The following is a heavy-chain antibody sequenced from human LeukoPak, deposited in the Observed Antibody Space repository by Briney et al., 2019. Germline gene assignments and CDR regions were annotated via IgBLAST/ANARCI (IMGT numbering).Heavy chain of an antibody. J-gene: IGHJ5*02. CDR2: IYYSGST. V-gene: IGHV4-39*01. D-gene: IGHD3-10*01. CDR1: GGSISSSSYY. Sequence: PSETLSLACTVAGGSISSSSYYWGWIRQPPGKGLEWIGSIYYSGSTYYNPSLKSRVTISVDTSKNQFSLELSSVTAADTAVYYCASLWFGELPYNWFDPWGQGTLVTVSS. CDR3: ASLWFGELPYNWFDP.